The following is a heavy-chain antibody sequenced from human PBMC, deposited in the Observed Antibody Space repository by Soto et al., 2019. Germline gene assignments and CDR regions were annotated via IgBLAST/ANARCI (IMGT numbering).Heavy chain of an antibody. D-gene: IGHD5-12*01. J-gene: IGHJ4*02. CDR2: IIPIRGIA. Sequence: QVQLVQSGAEVKKPGSSVKVSCKASGGTFSSYTISWVRQAPGQGLEWMGRIIPIRGIANYEQKFQGRVTIPADKSTSTPYMQLRQLRSQDTAVCYCASDPRENIKATTARDYWGQGSLVTVSS. V-gene: IGHV1-69*02. CDR1: GGTFSSYT. CDR3: ASDPRENIKATTARDY.